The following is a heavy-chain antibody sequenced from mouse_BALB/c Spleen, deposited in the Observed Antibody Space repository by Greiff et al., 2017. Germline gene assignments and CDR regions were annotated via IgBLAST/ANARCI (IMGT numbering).Heavy chain of an antibody. CDR3: TRDEENDYSWFAY. CDR1: GFTFSSYT. D-gene: IGHD2-4*01. J-gene: IGHJ3*01. V-gene: IGHV5-6-4*01. CDR2: ISSGGSYT. Sequence: EVKVVESGGGLVKPGGSLKLSCAASGFTFSSYTMSWVRQTPEKRLEWVATISSGGSYTYYPDSVKGRFTISRDNAKNTLYLQMSSLKSEDTAMYYCTRDEENDYSWFAYWGQGTLVTVSA.